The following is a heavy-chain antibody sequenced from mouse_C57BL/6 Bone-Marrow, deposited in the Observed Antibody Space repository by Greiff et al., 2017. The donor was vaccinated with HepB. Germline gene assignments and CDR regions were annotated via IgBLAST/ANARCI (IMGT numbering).Heavy chain of an antibody. J-gene: IGHJ4*01. Sequence: QVQLQQSGPELVKPGASVKISCKASGYAFSSSWMTWVKQRPGKGLEWIGRIYPGDGDTNYNGKFKGKATLTADKSSSTAYMQLSSLTSEDSAVYFCAYYCGSSYDAMDYWGQGTSVTVSS. CDR2: IYPGDGDT. V-gene: IGHV1-82*01. CDR1: GYAFSSSW. D-gene: IGHD1-1*01. CDR3: AYYCGSSYDAMDY.